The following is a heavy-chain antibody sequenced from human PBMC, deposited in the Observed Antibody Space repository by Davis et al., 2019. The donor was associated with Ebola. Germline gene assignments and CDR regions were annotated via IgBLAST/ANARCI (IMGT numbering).Heavy chain of an antibody. Sequence: PSETLSLTCTVSGGSISSYYWSWIRQPAGKGLEWIGRIYTSGSTNYNPSLKSRVTMSVDTSKNQFSLKLSSVTAADMAVYYCARDQSGGHENPYFDYWGQGTLVTVSS. CDR2: IYTSGST. J-gene: IGHJ4*02. D-gene: IGHD4-23*01. V-gene: IGHV4-4*07. CDR1: GGSISSYY. CDR3: ARDQSGGHENPYFDY.